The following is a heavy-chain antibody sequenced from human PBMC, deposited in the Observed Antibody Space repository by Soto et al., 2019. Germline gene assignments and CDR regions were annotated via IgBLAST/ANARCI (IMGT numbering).Heavy chain of an antibody. J-gene: IGHJ3*02. D-gene: IGHD4-4*01. CDR3: ARAEVTHDAFDI. V-gene: IGHV1-69*13. Sequence: SVKVSCKASGGTFSSYAISWVRQAPGQGLEWMGGIIPIFGTANYAQKFQGRVTITADESTSTAYMEPSSLRSEDTAVYYCARAEVTHDAFDIWGQGTMVTVSS. CDR1: GGTFSSYA. CDR2: IIPIFGTA.